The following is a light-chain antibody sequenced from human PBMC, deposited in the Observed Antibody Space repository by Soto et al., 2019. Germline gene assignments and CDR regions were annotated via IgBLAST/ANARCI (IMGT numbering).Light chain of an antibody. V-gene: IGKV2-28*01. CDR3: MQALQTPT. Sequence: DIVMTQSPLSLPVTPGEPASISCRSSQSLLHRNGYNYLDWYLQKSGQSPQLLIYLGSNRASGVPDRFSGSGSGTDFTLKIIRVEAEDVGVYYCMQALQTPTFGGGTKVEIK. CDR1: QSLLHRNGYNY. J-gene: IGKJ4*01. CDR2: LGS.